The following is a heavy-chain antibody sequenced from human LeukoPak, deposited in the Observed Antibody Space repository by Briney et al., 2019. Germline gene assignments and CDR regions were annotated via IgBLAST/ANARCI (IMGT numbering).Heavy chain of an antibody. Sequence: PGGSLRLSCAASGFTFSSYAMSWVRQAPGKGLEWVSAISGSGGSTYYADSVKGRFTISRDNSKNTLYLQMNSLRAEDTAVYYCAKDGQQLLTRDEYFQHWGQGTLVTVSS. V-gene: IGHV3-23*01. D-gene: IGHD6-13*01. CDR1: GFTFSSYA. J-gene: IGHJ1*01. CDR3: AKDGQQLLTRDEYFQH. CDR2: ISGSGGST.